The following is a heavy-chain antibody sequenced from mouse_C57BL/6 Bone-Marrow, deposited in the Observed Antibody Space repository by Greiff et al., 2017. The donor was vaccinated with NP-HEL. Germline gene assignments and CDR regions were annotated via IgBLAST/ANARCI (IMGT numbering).Heavy chain of an antibody. Sequence: EVQVVESGGGLVQPGGSLSLSCAASGFTFTDYYMSWVRQPPGKALEWLGFIRNKANGYTTEYSASVKGRFTISRDNSQSILYLQMNALRAEDSATYYCARYDLGPYAMDYWGQGTSVTVSS. CDR2: IRNKANGYTT. CDR3: ARYDLGPYAMDY. D-gene: IGHD4-1*01. J-gene: IGHJ4*01. V-gene: IGHV7-3*01. CDR1: GFTFTDYY.